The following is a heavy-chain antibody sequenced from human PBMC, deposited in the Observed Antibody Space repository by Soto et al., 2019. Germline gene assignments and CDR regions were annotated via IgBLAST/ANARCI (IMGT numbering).Heavy chain of an antibody. CDR2: ISGTASRT. J-gene: IGHJ4*02. D-gene: IGHD3-9*01. CDR1: GFTPTTTP. V-gene: IGHV3-23*01. CDR3: ETVFRYFDN. Sequence: EVQLLESGGGLVLPGGSLRLSCAGSGFTPTTTPLSWVRQPPGKGLEWVTTISGTASRTYYVDSVKGRFFISRDNSKYTVYLQMNNLSLDDTAVYYCETVFRYFDNWGQGTRGTVSS.